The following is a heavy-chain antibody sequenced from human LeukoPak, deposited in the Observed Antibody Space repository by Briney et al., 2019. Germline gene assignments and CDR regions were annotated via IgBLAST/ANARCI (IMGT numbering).Heavy chain of an antibody. D-gene: IGHD6-19*01. CDR1: GGSISRYY. CDR2: INHSGST. V-gene: IGHV4-34*01. CDR3: ARGLHSSGWYYFDY. Sequence: TSETLSLTRTVSGGSISRYYGRWIRQPPAKGLEWIGEINHSGSTNYNPSLKSRVTISVDTSKNQFSLKLSSVTAADTAVYYCARGLHSSGWYYFDYWGQGTLVTVSS. J-gene: IGHJ4*02.